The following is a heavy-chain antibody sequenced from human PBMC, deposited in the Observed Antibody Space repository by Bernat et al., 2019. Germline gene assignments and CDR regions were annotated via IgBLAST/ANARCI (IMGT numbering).Heavy chain of an antibody. Sequence: QVQLVESGGGVVQPGRSLRLSCAASGFTFSSYGMHWVGQAPGKGLEWVALISYDGSNKYYADSVKGRFTISRDNSKNTLYLQMNSLRAEDTAVYYCAKDAAGTTYRFDYWGQGTLVTVSS. CDR2: ISYDGSNK. CDR3: AKDAAGTTYRFDY. J-gene: IGHJ4*02. CDR1: GFTFSSYG. V-gene: IGHV3-30*18. D-gene: IGHD1-7*01.